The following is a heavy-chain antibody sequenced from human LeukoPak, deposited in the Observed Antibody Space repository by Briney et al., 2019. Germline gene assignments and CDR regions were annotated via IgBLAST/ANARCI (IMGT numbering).Heavy chain of an antibody. CDR2: TYYRSKWYN. CDR3: AQQWLVRGYYYMDV. V-gene: IGHV6-1*01. Sequence: SQTLSLTCAISGDSGSSNSAAWNWVRQSPSRGLEWLGRTYYRSKWYNDYAVSVKSRITINPDTSKNQFSLQLNSVTPEDTAVYYCAQQWLVRGYYYMDVWGKGTTVTVSS. J-gene: IGHJ6*03. CDR1: GDSGSSNSAA. D-gene: IGHD6-19*01.